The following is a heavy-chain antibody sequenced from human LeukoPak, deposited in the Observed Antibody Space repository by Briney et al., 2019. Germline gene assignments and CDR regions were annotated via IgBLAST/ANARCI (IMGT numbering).Heavy chain of an antibody. D-gene: IGHD3-16*01. Sequence: PGGSLRLSCEASGFRFGGFWMNWVRQAPGKGPERVANINQDGSEKLYVDSVKGRFTISRDNAKNSLYLQMNSLRVEDTAVYYCTRDGREAYDIWGHGTMVTVSS. CDR1: GFRFGGFW. V-gene: IGHV3-7*01. CDR2: INQDGSEK. J-gene: IGHJ3*02. CDR3: TRDGREAYDI.